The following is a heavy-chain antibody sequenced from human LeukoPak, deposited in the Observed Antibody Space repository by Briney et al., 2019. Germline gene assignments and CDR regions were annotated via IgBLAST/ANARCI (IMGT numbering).Heavy chain of an antibody. CDR3: ARHLLGDYGALDI. CDR2: IHTDGSVT. CDR1: GFTFSRYC. V-gene: IGHV3-74*01. Sequence: GGSLRLSCAASGFTFSRYCMHWVRQTPGKGLVWVSRIHTDGSVTIYADSVKGRFTISRDNPKNTLYLQMNSVRAEDTAVYYCARHLLGDYGALDIWGQGAMVTISS. D-gene: IGHD4-17*01. J-gene: IGHJ3*02.